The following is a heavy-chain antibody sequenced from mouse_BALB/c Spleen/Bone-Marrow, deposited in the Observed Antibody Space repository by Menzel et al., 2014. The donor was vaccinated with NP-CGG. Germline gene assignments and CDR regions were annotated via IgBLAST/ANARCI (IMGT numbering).Heavy chain of an antibody. CDR1: GFTFSSYY. Sequence: DVMLVESGGGLVKLGGSLKLSCAASGFTFSSYYMSWVRQTPEKRLELVAAINSNGGSAYYPDTVKGRFTISRDNAKNTLFLQMSSLKSEDTALYYCARHGGFGNYFDYWGQGTTLTVSP. V-gene: IGHV5-6-2*01. CDR2: INSNGGSA. D-gene: IGHD1-1*02. CDR3: ARHGGFGNYFDY. J-gene: IGHJ2*01.